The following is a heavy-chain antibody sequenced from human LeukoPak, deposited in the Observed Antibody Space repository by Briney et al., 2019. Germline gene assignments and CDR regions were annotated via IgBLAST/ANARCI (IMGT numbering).Heavy chain of an antibody. CDR3: ARDSSGLDY. CDR1: GFTVSSNY. D-gene: IGHD6-19*01. Sequence: PGGSLRLSCAVSGFTVSSNYMSWVRQPPGKGLEWVSGIYTGGSTYSADSVKGRFTIFRDNSKNTLHLQMHSLRVEDTAVYYCARDSSGLDYWGQGTLVTVSS. V-gene: IGHV3-53*01. J-gene: IGHJ4*02. CDR2: IYTGGST.